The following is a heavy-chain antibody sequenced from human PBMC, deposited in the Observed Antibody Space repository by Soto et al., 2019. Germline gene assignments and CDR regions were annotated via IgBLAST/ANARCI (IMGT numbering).Heavy chain of an antibody. Sequence: SETLSLTCAVSGGSISSSNWWGWVRQPPGKGLEWIGEVYHRGSTNYNPPLKSPVTISVDTTKNQFSMKLTTVTAADTAVYYCARAGFCSSNSCATVGEYYYGMDAWGQGTTVTVSS. J-gene: IGHJ6*02. D-gene: IGHD2-2*01. V-gene: IGHV4-4*02. CDR1: GGSISSSNW. CDR3: ARAGFCSSNSCATVGEYYYGMDA. CDR2: VYHRGST.